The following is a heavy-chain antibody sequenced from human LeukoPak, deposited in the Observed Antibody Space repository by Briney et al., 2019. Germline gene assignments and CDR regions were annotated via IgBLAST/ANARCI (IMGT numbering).Heavy chain of an antibody. CDR3: AKALWFGEFVAGTVYYHYGMDV. D-gene: IGHD3-10*01. V-gene: IGHV3-23*01. CDR2: ISGSGGST. J-gene: IGHJ6*02. CDR1: GFTFSSYA. Sequence: PGGSLRLSCAASGFTFSSYAMSWVRQAPGKGLEWVSAISGSGGSTYYADSVKGRFTISRDNSKNTLYLRMNSLRAEDTAVYYCAKALWFGEFVAGTVYYHYGMDVWGQGTTVTVS.